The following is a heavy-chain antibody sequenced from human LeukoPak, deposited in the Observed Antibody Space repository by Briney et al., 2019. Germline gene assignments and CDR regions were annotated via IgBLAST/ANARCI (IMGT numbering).Heavy chain of an antibody. CDR2: VSYSGGT. CDR3: ARLSTYYDFWNPLDY. V-gene: IGHV4-59*02. J-gene: IGHJ4*02. D-gene: IGHD3-3*01. Sequence: PSETLSLTCTVSGASVSSHYWSWIRQPPGKGLEWIGYVSYSGGTNYNPSLKSRVTISLDTSKDQFSLRLNSVTAADTAVYYCARLSTYYDFWNPLDYWGQGTLVTVSS. CDR1: GASVSSHY.